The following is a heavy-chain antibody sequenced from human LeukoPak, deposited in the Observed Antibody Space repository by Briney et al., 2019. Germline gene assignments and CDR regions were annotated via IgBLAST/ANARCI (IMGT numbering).Heavy chain of an antibody. V-gene: IGHV4-61*01. Sequence: SETLSLTCSVSAGSISSGSYYLNWIRQPPGKGLEWIGQIYDSGSTNYNPSLKSRVTISVDTSKNQFSLKLSSVTAADTAVYYCARGRGWLPPGWGQGTLVTVSS. CDR1: AGSISSGSYY. J-gene: IGHJ4*02. D-gene: IGHD5-12*01. CDR2: IYDSGST. CDR3: ARGRGWLPPG.